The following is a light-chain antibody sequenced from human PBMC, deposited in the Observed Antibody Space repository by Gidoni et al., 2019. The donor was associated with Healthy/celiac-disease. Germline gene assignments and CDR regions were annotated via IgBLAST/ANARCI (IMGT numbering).Light chain of an antibody. CDR3: QQRSNWPCS. CDR2: DAS. V-gene: IGKV3-11*01. CDR1: QSVSSY. J-gene: IGKJ2*04. Sequence: EIVLTQSPATLSLSPGERATLSCRASQSVSSYLAWYQQKPGQAPRLLIYDASNRATGIPARFSGSGSGTDFTLTISSLEPEDFAVYSCQQRSNWPCSFGQGTKLEIK.